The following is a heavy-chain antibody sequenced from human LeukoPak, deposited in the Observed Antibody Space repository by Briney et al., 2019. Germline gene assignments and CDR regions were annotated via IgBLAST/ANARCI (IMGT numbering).Heavy chain of an antibody. V-gene: IGHV3-53*04. Sequence: GESLKISCAASGFTVSSNYMSWVRQAPGKGLEWVSVIYSGGSTYYADSVKGRFTISRHNSKNTLYLQMNSLRAEDTAVYYCARDRDSGMDVWGQGTTVTVSS. J-gene: IGHJ6*02. CDR2: IYSGGST. CDR1: GFTVSSNY. D-gene: IGHD5-24*01. CDR3: ARDRDSGMDV.